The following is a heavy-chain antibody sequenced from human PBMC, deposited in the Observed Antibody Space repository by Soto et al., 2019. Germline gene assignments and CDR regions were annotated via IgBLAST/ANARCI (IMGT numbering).Heavy chain of an antibody. J-gene: IGHJ4*02. CDR2: ISWNSGSI. CDR3: AKDQTGYYSSATFDY. D-gene: IGHD3-9*01. Sequence: EVQLVESGGGLVQPGRSLRLSCAASGFTFDDYAMHWVRQAPGKGLEWVSGISWNSGSIGYADSVKGRSTISRDNAKNSLYLQMNSLRAEDTALYYCAKDQTGYYSSATFDYWGQGTLVTVSS. V-gene: IGHV3-9*01. CDR1: GFTFDDYA.